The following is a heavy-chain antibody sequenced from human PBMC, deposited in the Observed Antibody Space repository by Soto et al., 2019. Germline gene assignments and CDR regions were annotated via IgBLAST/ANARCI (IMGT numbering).Heavy chain of an antibody. V-gene: IGHV4-4*07. D-gene: IGHD1-26*01. Sequence: TLSLTCNVSGASLSRYYWSWIRQPPGKGLEWIGRIYATGDTDYNPSLKSRISMSVDMSKKQFSLTLRSVTAADTAIYYCVRDGTKNLRDRFEPWGRGILVTVSS. J-gene: IGHJ5*02. CDR1: GASLSRYY. CDR2: IYATGDT. CDR3: VRDGTKNLRDRFEP.